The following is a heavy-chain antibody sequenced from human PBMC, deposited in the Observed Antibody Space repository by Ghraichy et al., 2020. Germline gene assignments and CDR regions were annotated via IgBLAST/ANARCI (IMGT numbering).Heavy chain of an antibody. V-gene: IGHV1-3*01. J-gene: IGHJ6*02. CDR1: GYTFTSYA. CDR2: INAGNGNT. Sequence: ASVKVSCKASGYTFTSYAMHWVRQAPGQRLEWMGWINAGNGNTKYSQKFQGRVTITRDTSASTAYMELSSLRSEDTAVYYCARGSRGGYYSFHYGMDVWGQGTTVTVSS. CDR3: ARGSRGGYYSFHYGMDV. D-gene: IGHD3-22*01.